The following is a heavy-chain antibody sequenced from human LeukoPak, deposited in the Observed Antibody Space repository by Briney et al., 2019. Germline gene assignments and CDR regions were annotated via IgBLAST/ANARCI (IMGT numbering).Heavy chain of an antibody. J-gene: IGHJ4*02. CDR2: ISGSGGST. Sequence: GGSLRLSCAASGFTFSSYAMSWVRQAPGKGLEWVSAISGSGGSTYYADPVKGRFTISRDNSKNTLYLQLNSLRAEDTAVYYCAKVGREPYPAMVTFYFDYWGQGTLVTVSS. CDR3: AKVGREPYPAMVTFYFDY. D-gene: IGHD5-18*01. V-gene: IGHV3-23*01. CDR1: GFTFSSYA.